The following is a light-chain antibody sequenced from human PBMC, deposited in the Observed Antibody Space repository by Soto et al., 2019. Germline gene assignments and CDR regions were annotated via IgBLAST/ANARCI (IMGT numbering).Light chain of an antibody. J-gene: IGLJ3*02. CDR2: DVS. V-gene: IGLV2-14*03. CDR3: SSYTTSSTWV. Sequence: QLVLTQPASVSGSPGQSITISCTGTSSDVGYYNYVSWYQQHPGKAPKLMIYDVSYRPSGVSNRFSGSKSGTTASLTISGLQAEDEAHYYCSSYTTSSTWVFGGGTKLTVL. CDR1: SSDVGYYNY.